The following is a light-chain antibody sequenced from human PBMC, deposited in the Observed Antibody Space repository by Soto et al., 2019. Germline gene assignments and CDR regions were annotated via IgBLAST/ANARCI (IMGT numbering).Light chain of an antibody. J-gene: IGLJ2*01. Sequence: QAVVTQPPSVSGAPGQRVTIFCTGSNSNIGAGYDVHWYQQLPETAPKLLIYGNTNRPSGVPDRFSGPKSGTSASLAITGLQAEDEADYYCQSYYSSLSGSVFGRGTKLTVL. V-gene: IGLV1-40*01. CDR3: QSYYSSLSGSV. CDR2: GNT. CDR1: NSNIGAGYD.